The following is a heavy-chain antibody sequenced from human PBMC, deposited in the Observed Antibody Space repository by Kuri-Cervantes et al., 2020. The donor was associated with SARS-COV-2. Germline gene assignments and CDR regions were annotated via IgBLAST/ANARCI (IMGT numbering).Heavy chain of an antibody. CDR1: GYSISSGYY. J-gene: IGHJ4*02. V-gene: IGHV4-38-2*02. D-gene: IGHD3-16*01. CDR2: IYHSGST. CDR3: ARVFRGETSHHFDY. Sequence: SETLSLTCTVSGYSISSGYYWGWIRQPPGKGLEWIGSIYHSGSTYYNPSLKSRVTISVDTSKNQFSLKLSSVTAADTAVYYCARVFRGETSHHFDYWGQGTLVTVSS.